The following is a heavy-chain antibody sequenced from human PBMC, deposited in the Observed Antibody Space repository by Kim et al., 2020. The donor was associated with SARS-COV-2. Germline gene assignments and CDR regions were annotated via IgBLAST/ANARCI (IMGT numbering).Heavy chain of an antibody. CDR3: ARDLGAVPDYYGMDV. Sequence: SETLSLTCTVSGGSISSYYWSWIRQPPGKGLEWIGYIYYSGSTNYNPSLKSRVTISVDTSKNQFSLKLSSVTAADTAVYYCARDLGAVPDYYGMDVWGQGTTVTVSS. CDR2: IYYSGST. CDR1: GGSISSYY. J-gene: IGHJ6*02. V-gene: IGHV4-59*01. D-gene: IGHD4-17*01.